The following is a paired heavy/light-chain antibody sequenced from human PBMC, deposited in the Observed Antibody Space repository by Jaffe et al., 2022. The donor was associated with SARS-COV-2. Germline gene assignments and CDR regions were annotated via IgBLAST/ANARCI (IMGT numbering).Light chain of an antibody. J-gene: IGKJ1*01. CDR2: GAS. V-gene: IGKV3-20*01. Sequence: DIVLTQSPGTLSLSPGARATLSCRPSQSVSSSYLAWYQQKPGQAPRLLIYGASSRATGIPDRFSGSGSGTDFTLTISRLEPEDFAVYYCQQYHYSPRTFGQGTKVEIK. CDR3: QQYHYSPRT. CDR1: QSVSSSY.
Heavy chain of an antibody. CDR1: GYTFTTYA. Sequence: QVQLVQSGAEVKKPGASVRVSCKASGYTFTTYAIHWMRQAPGQRLEWMAWINAGNGNTKYSQKLQGRVTINRDTSASTVHMELSSLRSEDTAVYYCAREACNNGVCYDAAFDIWGQGTMVTVSS. D-gene: IGHD2-8*01. CDR2: INAGNGNT. V-gene: IGHV1-3*01. J-gene: IGHJ3*02. CDR3: AREACNNGVCYDAAFDI.